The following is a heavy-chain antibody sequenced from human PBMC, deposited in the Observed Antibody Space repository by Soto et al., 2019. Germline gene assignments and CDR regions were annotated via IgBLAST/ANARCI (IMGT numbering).Heavy chain of an antibody. D-gene: IGHD6-13*01. J-gene: IGHJ4*02. CDR3: VRSFTWYSEADY. V-gene: IGHV3-23*01. CDR2: ISGGGGDT. CDR1: GFTYSSYA. Sequence: EVQLLESGGGLVQPGGSLRLSCAASGFTYSSYALAWVRQAPGKGLEWVSSISGGGGDTSYADSVRGRLTISRDNSKNTLYLQMNSLRAEDAAVYYCVRSFTWYSEADYWGQGTLVTVSS.